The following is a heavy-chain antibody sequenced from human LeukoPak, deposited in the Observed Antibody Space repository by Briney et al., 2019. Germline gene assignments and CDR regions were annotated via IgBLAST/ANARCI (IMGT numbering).Heavy chain of an antibody. Sequence: GGSLRLSCGASGFNFNSYTMNWVRQAPGKGLEWVSYISSSSTTIYYADSVKGRFTISRDNAKNSLYLQMNSLRAEDTAVYYCARGIAAARIYYYMDVWGKGTTVTVSS. CDR3: ARGIAAARIYYYMDV. CDR1: GFNFNSYT. CDR2: ISSSSTTI. D-gene: IGHD6-13*01. J-gene: IGHJ6*03. V-gene: IGHV3-48*01.